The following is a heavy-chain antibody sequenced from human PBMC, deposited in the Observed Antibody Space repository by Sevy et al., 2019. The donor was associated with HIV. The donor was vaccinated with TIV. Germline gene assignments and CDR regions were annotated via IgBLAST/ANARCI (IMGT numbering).Heavy chain of an antibody. CDR1: GFTFTDYA. J-gene: IGHJ4*02. Sequence: GGSLRLSCTASGFTFTDYAMNWVRQSPGKGLEWVAFVKWNADVGTLDHAASVKGRFTISRDDTKNIADLQMNDLKTEETGVYYCTRWKGAKSVFDYWGQGALVTVSS. CDR2: VKWNADVGTL. V-gene: IGHV3-49*04. D-gene: IGHD1-1*01. CDR3: TRWKGAKSVFDY.